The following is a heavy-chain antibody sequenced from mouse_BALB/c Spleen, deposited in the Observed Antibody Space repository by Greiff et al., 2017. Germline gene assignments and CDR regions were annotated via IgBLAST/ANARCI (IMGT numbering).Heavy chain of an antibody. CDR3: ARRDGNYGYYAMDY. Sequence: EVKLMESGPELMKPGASVKISCKASGYSFTSYYMHWVKQSHGKSLEWIGYIDPFNGGTSYNQKFKGKATLTVDKSSSTAYMHLSSLTSEDSAVYYCARRDGNYGYYAMDYWGQGTSVTVSS. CDR2: IDPFNGGT. D-gene: IGHD2-1*01. V-gene: IGHV1S135*01. CDR1: GYSFTSYY. J-gene: IGHJ4*01.